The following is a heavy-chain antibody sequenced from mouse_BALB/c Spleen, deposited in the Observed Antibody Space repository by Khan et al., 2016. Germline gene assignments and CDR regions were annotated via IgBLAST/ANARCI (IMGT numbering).Heavy chain of an antibody. D-gene: IGHD2-4*01. CDR3: ARSYYDSCFVY. J-gene: IGHJ3*01. CDR2: IDPANDNT. Sequence: EVQLQETGAELVKPGASVKLSCTASGFNIKDTYMHWMIQRPEQGLEWIGRIDPANDNTKYDPKFQGKATITAETSSNTAYLQLSSLTSEDTAVYYCARSYYDSCFVYWGQGTLVTVSA. V-gene: IGHV14-3*02. CDR1: GFNIKDTY.